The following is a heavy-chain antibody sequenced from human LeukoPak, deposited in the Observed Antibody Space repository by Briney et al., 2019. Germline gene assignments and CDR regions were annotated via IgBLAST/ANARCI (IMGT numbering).Heavy chain of an antibody. Sequence: GGSLRLSCAASGFTLSTYEMNRVRRAPGKGLEWISYISSSGSTIYYGDSVKGRFTISRDSAKNSLYLQMNSLRAEDTAVYYCAKGWDSGPHFGSWGQGTLVTVSS. CDR3: AKGWDSGPHFGS. CDR2: ISSSGSTI. V-gene: IGHV3-48*03. J-gene: IGHJ4*02. CDR1: GFTLSTYE. D-gene: IGHD1-26*01.